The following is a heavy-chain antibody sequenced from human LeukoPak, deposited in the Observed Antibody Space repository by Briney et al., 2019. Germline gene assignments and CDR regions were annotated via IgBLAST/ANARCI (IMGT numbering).Heavy chain of an antibody. CDR3: ARAPGADAYDI. J-gene: IGHJ3*02. CDR2: ISSSVSIK. D-gene: IGHD1-14*01. Sequence: PGGSLRLSCAASGFTFSSFEFNWVRQAPGKGPEGVSYISSSVSIKCYRDSVKGRFTISRDNAKNLLYLQMTRLRGEDTAVYYCARAPGADAYDIWGQGTMVTVS. CDR1: GFTFSSFE. V-gene: IGHV3-48*03.